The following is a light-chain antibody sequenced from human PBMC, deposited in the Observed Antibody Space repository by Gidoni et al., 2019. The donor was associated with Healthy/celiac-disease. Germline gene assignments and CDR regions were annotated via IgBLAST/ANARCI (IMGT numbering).Light chain of an antibody. V-gene: IGKV3D-20*01. J-gene: IGKJ5*01. CDR3: QQYGSSPIT. CDR1: QRVSSSY. CDR2: DAS. Sequence: EIVLTQSPATLSLSPGERATLSCGASQRVSSSYLAWYQQKPGLAPRLLNYDASSRATGIPDRFSGSGSGTDFTLTISRLEPEDFAVYYCQQYGSSPITFXQXTRLEIK.